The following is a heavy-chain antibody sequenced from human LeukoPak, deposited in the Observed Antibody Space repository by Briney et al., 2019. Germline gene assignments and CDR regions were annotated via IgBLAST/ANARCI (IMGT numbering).Heavy chain of an antibody. CDR2: IIPIFGTA. CDR3: ARSTLPEWGFDP. D-gene: IGHD3-3*01. V-gene: IGHV1-69*13. J-gene: IGHJ5*02. CDR1: GGTFSSYA. Sequence: SVKVSCKASGGTFSSYAISWVRQAPGQGLEWMGGIIPIFGTANYAQKFQGRVTITADESTSTAYMELSSLRSEDTAVYYCARSTLPEWGFDPWGQGTLVTVSS.